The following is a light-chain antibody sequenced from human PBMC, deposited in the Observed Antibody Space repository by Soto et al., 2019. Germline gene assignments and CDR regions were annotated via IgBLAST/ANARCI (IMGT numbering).Light chain of an antibody. V-gene: IGKV3-20*01. CDR1: QSVNSN. CDR2: GAS. CDR3: QHYGTSPEVT. Sequence: EIALWMSPGTLSVSQGERVTLSCRASQSVNSNLAWYQQKPGQAPRLLIYGASTRATGIPARFSGSGSGTEFTLTISRVEPEDFAVYYCQHYGTSPEVTFGQGTRLEI. J-gene: IGKJ5*01.